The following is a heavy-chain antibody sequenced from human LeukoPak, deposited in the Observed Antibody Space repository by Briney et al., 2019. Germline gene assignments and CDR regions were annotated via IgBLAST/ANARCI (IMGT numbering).Heavy chain of an antibody. V-gene: IGHV3-7*05. D-gene: IGHD1-26*01. CDR3: ANALGAHYFDS. Sequence: PGGSLRLSCAASGFIFSTHWMIWVRQASGKGLEWVANIKQDGSEKYYVDSVKGRFIISRDNAKNSLYLQMNSLRVEDTAVYYCANALGAHYFDSWGQGTLVTVSS. J-gene: IGHJ4*02. CDR2: IKQDGSEK. CDR1: GFIFSTHW.